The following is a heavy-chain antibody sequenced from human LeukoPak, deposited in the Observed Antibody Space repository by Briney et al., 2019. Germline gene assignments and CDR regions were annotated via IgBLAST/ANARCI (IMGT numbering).Heavy chain of an antibody. D-gene: IGHD3-3*01. CDR1: GYTFTSYG. V-gene: IGHV1-18*01. J-gene: IGHJ4*02. CDR2: ISAYNGNT. CDR3: ARVPRDFWSVSLYYFDR. Sequence: ASVNVSYKASGYTFTSYGISWVRQAPGQGLEWMGWISAYNGNTNYAQKLQGRVTMTTDTSTSTAYMELRNLRSDDTAVYYCARVPRDFWSVSLYYFDRWGRETLVTVSS.